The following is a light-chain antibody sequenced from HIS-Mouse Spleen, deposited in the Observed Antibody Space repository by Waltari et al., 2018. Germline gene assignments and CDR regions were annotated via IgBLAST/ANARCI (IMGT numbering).Light chain of an antibody. V-gene: IGLV2-14*03. CDR2: DVS. Sequence: QSALTQPASVSGSPGQSITISCTGTSSDVGGYNYVSWYQQHPGKAPKLMIYDVSNRPLVVSNRVSGSKSGNTASLTISGLQAEDEADYYCSSYTSSSTGVFGGGTKLTVL. CDR1: SSDVGGYNY. CDR3: SSYTSSSTGV. J-gene: IGLJ2*01.